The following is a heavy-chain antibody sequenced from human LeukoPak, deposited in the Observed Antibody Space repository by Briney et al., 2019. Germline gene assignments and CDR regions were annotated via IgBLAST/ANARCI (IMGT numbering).Heavy chain of an antibody. D-gene: IGHD6-19*01. CDR2: ITDSGGST. V-gene: IGHV3-23*01. J-gene: IGHJ4*02. Sequence: PGGSLRLSCSASGFTFSSYAMSWVRQAPGKGLEWVSAITDSGGSTYYADSVKGRFTISRDNAKNSLYLQMNSLRAEDTAVYYCARAHTPYSSGWYRYWGQGTLVTVSS. CDR3: ARAHTPYSSGWYRY. CDR1: GFTFSSYA.